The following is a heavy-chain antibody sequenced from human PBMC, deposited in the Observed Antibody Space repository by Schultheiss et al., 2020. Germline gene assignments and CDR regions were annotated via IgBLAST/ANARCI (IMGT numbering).Heavy chain of an antibody. Sequence: ESLKISCTVSGCSISSSSYYWGWIRQPPGKGLEWIGEINHSGSTNYNPSLKSRVTISVDTSKNQFSLKLSSVTAADTAVYYCARAIYGSGSYYPYWGQGTLVTVSS. CDR2: INHSGST. CDR3: ARAIYGSGSYYPY. CDR1: GCSISSSSYY. V-gene: IGHV4-39*07. D-gene: IGHD3-10*01. J-gene: IGHJ4*02.